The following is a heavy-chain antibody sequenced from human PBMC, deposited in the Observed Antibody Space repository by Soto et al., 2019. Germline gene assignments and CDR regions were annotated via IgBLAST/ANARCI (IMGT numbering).Heavy chain of an antibody. CDR3: ARVPDYGDYEGYFDY. CDR2: ISYDGSNK. J-gene: IGHJ4*02. CDR1: GFTFSSYA. Sequence: SLRLSCAASGFTFSSYAMHWVRQAPGKGLEWVAVISYDGSNKYYADSVKGRFTISRDNSKNTLYLQMNSLRAEDTAVYYCARVPDYGDYEGYFDYWGQGTRVTVAS. D-gene: IGHD4-17*01. V-gene: IGHV3-30-3*01.